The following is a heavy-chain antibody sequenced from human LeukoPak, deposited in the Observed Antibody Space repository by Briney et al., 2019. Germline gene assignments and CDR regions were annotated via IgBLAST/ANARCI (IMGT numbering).Heavy chain of an antibody. J-gene: IGHJ6*02. CDR3: ARGPSIQLWSDPYYYYGMDV. Sequence: SETLSLTCAVSGGSISSSNWWSWVRQPPGKGLEWIGEIYHSGSTNYHPSLKSRVTISVDKSKNQFSLKLSSVTAADTAVYYCARGPSIQLWSDPYYYYGMDVWGQGTTVTVSS. CDR2: IYHSGST. V-gene: IGHV4-4*02. D-gene: IGHD5-18*01. CDR1: GGSISSSNW.